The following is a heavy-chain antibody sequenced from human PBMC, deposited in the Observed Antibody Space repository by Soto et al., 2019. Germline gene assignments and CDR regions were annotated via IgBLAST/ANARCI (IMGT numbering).Heavy chain of an antibody. J-gene: IGHJ4*02. Sequence: SVKVSCKASGGTFSSYAISWVRQAPGLGLEWMGGIIPIFGTANYAQKFQGRVTVTADKSTSTAYMELSSLRSEDTAVYYCARSQPTYYDFWSGYYQKTWGQGTLVTVSS. D-gene: IGHD3-3*01. V-gene: IGHV1-69*06. CDR2: IIPIFGTA. CDR1: GGTFSSYA. CDR3: ARSQPTYYDFWSGYYQKT.